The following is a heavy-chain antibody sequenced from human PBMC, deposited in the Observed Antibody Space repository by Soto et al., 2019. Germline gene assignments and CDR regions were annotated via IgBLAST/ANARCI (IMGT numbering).Heavy chain of an antibody. CDR2: IFPGDYDT. CDR3: ARLSGSWTPDY. V-gene: IGHV5-51*01. Sequence: PGESLKISCKGSGYSFINYWIGWVRQMPGKGLEWMGIIFPGDYDTRYSPSFQGQVTISVDKSINTAHLQWNSLKASDIAMYYCARLSGSWTPDYWGLGTLVTVSS. D-gene: IGHD6-13*01. J-gene: IGHJ4*02. CDR1: GYSFINYW.